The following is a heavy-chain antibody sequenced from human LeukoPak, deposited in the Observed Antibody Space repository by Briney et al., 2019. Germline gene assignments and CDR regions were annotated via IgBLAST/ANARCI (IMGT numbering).Heavy chain of an antibody. D-gene: IGHD4-17*01. CDR2: IKSDGSSI. CDR3: TRDLDYGDRSNFDH. V-gene: IGHV3-74*03. J-gene: IGHJ4*02. CDR1: GFTFSTYW. Sequence: PGGSLRLSCAASGFTFSTYWMHWVRQSPGKGLVWVSRIKSDGSSIMYADSVRGRFTISRDNAKNTLYLQMNSLRAEDTAVYYCTRDLDYGDRSNFDHWGQGTLVTVSS.